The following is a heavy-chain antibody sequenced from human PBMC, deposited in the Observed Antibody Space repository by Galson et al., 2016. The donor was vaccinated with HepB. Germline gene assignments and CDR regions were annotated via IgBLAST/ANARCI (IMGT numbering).Heavy chain of an antibody. D-gene: IGHD1-14*01. Sequence: SLRLSCAASGFTFRLYAISWVRQAPERGLEWVSRISGSGETIYYADSVKGRFTISRDNAKNTLYLQMNSLRAEDTALYHCARGHRAAGGFGGMDVWGQGTLVAVSS. CDR2: ISGSGETI. CDR3: ARGHRAAGGFGGMDV. CDR1: GFTFRLYA. V-gene: IGHV3-23*01. J-gene: IGHJ1*01.